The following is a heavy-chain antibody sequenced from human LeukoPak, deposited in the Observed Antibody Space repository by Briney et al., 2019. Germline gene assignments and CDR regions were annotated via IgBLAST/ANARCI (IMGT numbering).Heavy chain of an antibody. Sequence: GGSLRLSCVDAGFAFSSYAMSWVRQAPGKGLEWVSAISGTGGATFYGDSVKGRFSISRDNSKNMVSLQASSLRAEDTAVYYCAKGVQTKTYYYDRSGYYHFDYWGQGTLVTVSS. CDR1: GFAFSSYA. D-gene: IGHD3-22*01. CDR2: ISGTGGAT. CDR3: AKGVQTKTYYYDRSGYYHFDY. J-gene: IGHJ4*02. V-gene: IGHV3-23*01.